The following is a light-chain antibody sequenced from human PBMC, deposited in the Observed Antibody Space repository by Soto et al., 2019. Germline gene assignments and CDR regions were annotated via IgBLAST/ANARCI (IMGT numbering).Light chain of an antibody. CDR1: QSISNW. CDR3: QQYNGYFVT. Sequence: DIQMTQSPSTLSASVGDRVTITCRASQSISNWLAWYQQKPGKAPKLLIYKASSLESGVPSRFSGSGSGTGFTLTISSLQPDDFATYYCQQYNGYFVTFGQGTKVEVK. V-gene: IGKV1-5*03. CDR2: KAS. J-gene: IGKJ1*01.